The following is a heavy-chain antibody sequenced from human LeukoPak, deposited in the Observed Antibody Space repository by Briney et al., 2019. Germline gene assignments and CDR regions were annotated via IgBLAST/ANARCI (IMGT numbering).Heavy chain of an antibody. CDR1: GFTFSSYG. CDR2: ISGSGINT. J-gene: IGHJ4*02. D-gene: IGHD6-13*01. V-gene: IGHV3-21*01. Sequence: PGGSLRLSCAASGFTFSSYGMNWVRQAPGKGLEWVSAISGSGINTYYADSVKGRFTISRDNAKNSLYLQMNSLRAEDTAVYYCARDIAAAGTGSDYWGQGTLVTVSS. CDR3: ARDIAAAGTGSDY.